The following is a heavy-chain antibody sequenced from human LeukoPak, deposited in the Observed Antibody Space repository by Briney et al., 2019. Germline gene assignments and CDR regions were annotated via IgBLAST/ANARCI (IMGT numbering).Heavy chain of an antibody. Sequence: ASVKVSCKASGYTFTSYYMHWVRQAPGQGLEWMGIINPSGGSTSYAQKFQGRVTMTRDTSTSTVYMELSSLRSEDTAVYYCARGFGSSRRVYYGMDVWGQGTTVTVSS. D-gene: IGHD6-13*01. CDR1: GYTFTSYY. V-gene: IGHV1-46*01. CDR2: INPSGGST. J-gene: IGHJ6*02. CDR3: ARGFGSSRRVYYGMDV.